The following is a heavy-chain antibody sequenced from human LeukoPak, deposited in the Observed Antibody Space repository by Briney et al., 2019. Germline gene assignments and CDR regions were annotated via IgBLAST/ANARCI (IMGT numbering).Heavy chain of an antibody. D-gene: IGHD3-3*01. CDR1: GGSISRFY. V-gene: IGHV4-59*08. CDR3: ARGPEWYYFDH. J-gene: IGHJ4*02. Sequence: SETLSLTCTVSGGSISRFYWNWIRQTPGKGLEWIGYIYYSGSAIYSPSLKSRVTISVDTSKNQFSLRLTSATAADTAVYYCARGPEWYYFDHWGQGTLVTVSS. CDR2: IYYSGSA.